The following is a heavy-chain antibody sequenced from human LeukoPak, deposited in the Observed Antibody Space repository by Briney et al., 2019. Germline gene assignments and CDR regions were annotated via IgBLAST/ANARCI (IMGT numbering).Heavy chain of an antibody. V-gene: IGHV3-64*01. CDR1: GFTFSSYA. Sequence: GWGLSLSRAASGFTFSSYAIHGVRPAPARGGEYVSAISSKGGSTYYANSVKGRFTISRDNSKNTLYLQMGSLRAEDMAVYYGARDLMGGVAPAGTNRPAGGVWGKGTTVTVSS. CDR2: ISSKGGST. J-gene: IGHJ6*04. CDR3: ARDLMGGVAPAGTNRPAGGV. D-gene: IGHD6-13*01.